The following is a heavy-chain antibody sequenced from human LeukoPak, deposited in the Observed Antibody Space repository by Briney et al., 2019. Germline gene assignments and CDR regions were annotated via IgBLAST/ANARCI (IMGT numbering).Heavy chain of an antibody. D-gene: IGHD6-13*01. CDR2: ISYDGSNK. CDR3: ARQGIAAAGTGGVNVKFFDY. CDR1: GFTFSSYG. J-gene: IGHJ4*02. V-gene: IGHV3-30*03. Sequence: GGSLRLSCAASGFTFSSYGMHWVRQAPGKGLEWVAVISYDGSNKYYADSVKGRFTISRDNSKNTLYLQMNSLRAEDTAVYYCARQGIAAAGTGGVNVKFFDYWGQGTLVTVSS.